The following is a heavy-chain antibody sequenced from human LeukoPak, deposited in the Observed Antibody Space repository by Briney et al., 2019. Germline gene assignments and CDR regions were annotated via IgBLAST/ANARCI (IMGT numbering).Heavy chain of an antibody. D-gene: IGHD5-24*01. V-gene: IGHV3-21*01. CDR3: ARDRLGVEMSTINRFDY. CDR2: ISTGSSYI. CDR1: GFTFSSYT. Sequence: GSLRLSCAASGFTFSSYTMNWVRKAPGKGLEWVSSISTGSSYIYYANSVKGRFTISRDNAKNSLYLQMNSLRAEDTAVYYCARDRLGVEMSTINRFDYWGQGTLVAVSS. J-gene: IGHJ4*02.